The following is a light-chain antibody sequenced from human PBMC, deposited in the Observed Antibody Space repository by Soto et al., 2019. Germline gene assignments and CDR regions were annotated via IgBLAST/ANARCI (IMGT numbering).Light chain of an antibody. Sequence: EIVMTQSPATLSVSPGERAALSCRASQTVYNNLAWYQQKPGQAPRLLIYGASARATGIPARFSGSGAGTEFTLTVSSLQSEDFAVYYCQQYSNWPLTFGGGTKVEIK. V-gene: IGKV3-15*01. J-gene: IGKJ4*01. CDR2: GAS. CDR3: QQYSNWPLT. CDR1: QTVYNN.